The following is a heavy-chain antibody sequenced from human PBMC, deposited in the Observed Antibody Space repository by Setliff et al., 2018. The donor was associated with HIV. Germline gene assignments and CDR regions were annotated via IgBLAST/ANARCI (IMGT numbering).Heavy chain of an antibody. CDR3: ARQFGSGFYFDS. J-gene: IGHJ4*02. CDR1: GGSFSGYY. CDR2: INHSGST. Sequence: SETLSLTCAVYGGSFSGYYWSWIRQSPGKGLEWLGGINHSGSTNYNPSLKSRVAMSVDTSKNQFSLKMTSVTAADTALYYCARQFGSGFYFDSWGRGTLVT. D-gene: IGHD3-22*01. V-gene: IGHV4-34*01.